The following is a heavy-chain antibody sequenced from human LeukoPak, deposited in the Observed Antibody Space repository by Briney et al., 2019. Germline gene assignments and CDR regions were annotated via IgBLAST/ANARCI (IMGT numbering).Heavy chain of an antibody. J-gene: IGHJ6*02. Sequence: GRSLRLSCAASGFTFSSYAMHWVRQAPGKGLEWVAVISYDGSNKYYADSVKGRFTISRDNSKNTLYLQMNSLRAEDTAVYYCARDQIRYSYGNYYYGMDVWGQGTTVTVSS. CDR3: ARDQIRYSYGNYYYGMDV. CDR1: GFTFSSYA. CDR2: ISYDGSNK. D-gene: IGHD5-18*01. V-gene: IGHV3-30-3*01.